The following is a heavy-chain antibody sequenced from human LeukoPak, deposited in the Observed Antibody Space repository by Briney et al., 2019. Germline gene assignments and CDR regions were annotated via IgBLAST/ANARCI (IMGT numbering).Heavy chain of an antibody. Sequence: GESLKISCRGSGYNFTNYWIGWVRQMPGKGLEWMGIIYPGDSDTRYSPSFQGQVTISADKSISTAYLQWGGLKASDTAMFYRPKTAYDILTAPAMYYFDYWGQGTLVTVSS. CDR1: GYNFTNYW. CDR2: IYPGDSDT. CDR3: PKTAYDILTAPAMYYFDY. V-gene: IGHV5-51*01. D-gene: IGHD3-9*01. J-gene: IGHJ4*02.